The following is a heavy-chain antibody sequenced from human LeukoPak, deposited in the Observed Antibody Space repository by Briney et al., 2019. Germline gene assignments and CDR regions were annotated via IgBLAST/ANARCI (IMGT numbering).Heavy chain of an antibody. J-gene: IGHJ4*02. V-gene: IGHV1-69*06. CDR3: AREGSTQYYDSSYID. CDR1: GGTFSSYA. D-gene: IGHD3-22*01. Sequence: ASVKVSCKASGGTFSSYAISWVRQAPGQGLEWMGGIIPIFGTANYAQKFQGRVTITADKSTSTAYMELSSLRSEDTAVYYCAREGSTQYYDSSYIDWGQGTLVTVSS. CDR2: IIPIFGTA.